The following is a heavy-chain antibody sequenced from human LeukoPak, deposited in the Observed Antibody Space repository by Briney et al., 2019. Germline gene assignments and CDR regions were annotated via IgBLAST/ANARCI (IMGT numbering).Heavy chain of an antibody. CDR3: ARDGEYCTSTGCYYPF. J-gene: IGHJ4*02. V-gene: IGHV3-23*01. CDR1: GFTFGTYG. CDR2: ISTSGST. Sequence: GGSLRLSCAGSGFTFGTYGMSWVRQAPGKGLERVSGISTSGSTYYADPVKGRFTISRDNSKNTLYLQMNSLRAEDTAVYYCARDGEYCTSTGCYYPFWGQGTLVTVSS. D-gene: IGHD2-2*01.